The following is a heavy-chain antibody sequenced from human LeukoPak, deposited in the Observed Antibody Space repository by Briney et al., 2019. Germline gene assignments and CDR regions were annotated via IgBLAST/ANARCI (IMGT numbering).Heavy chain of an antibody. J-gene: IGHJ4*02. CDR3: AKGSYDSSGYYYFDY. CDR2: IWYDGSNK. V-gene: IGHV3-33*06. CDR1: GFTFSSYG. D-gene: IGHD3-22*01. Sequence: PGGPLRLSCAASGFTFSSYGMHWVRQAPGKGLEWVAVIWYDGSNKYYADSVKGRFTISRDNSKNTLYLQMNSLRAEDTAVYYCAKGSYDSSGYYYFDYWGQGTLVTVSS.